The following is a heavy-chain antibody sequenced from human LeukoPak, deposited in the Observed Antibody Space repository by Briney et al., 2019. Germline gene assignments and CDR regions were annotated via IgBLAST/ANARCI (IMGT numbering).Heavy chain of an antibody. J-gene: IGHJ5*02. Sequence: GASVKVSCKASEYTFTSYYMHWVRQTPGQGLEWMGWINPNSGGTSYAQKFQGRVTMTRDTSSSTAYMELSRLRSDDTAVYYCARELGAARRGWFDPWGQGTLVTVSS. CDR2: INPNSGGT. CDR3: ARELGAARRGWFDP. CDR1: EYTFTSYY. V-gene: IGHV1-2*02. D-gene: IGHD6-6*01.